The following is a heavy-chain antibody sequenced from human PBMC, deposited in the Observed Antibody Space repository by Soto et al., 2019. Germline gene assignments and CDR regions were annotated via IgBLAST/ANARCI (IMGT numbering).Heavy chain of an antibody. D-gene: IGHD5-12*01. J-gene: IGHJ3*02. CDR3: AKQGGYNLGAFDI. Sequence: QVQLQESGPGLVKPSETLSLTCTVSGGSVSSGSYYWSWIRQPPGKGLEWIGYIYYSGSTNYNPSLKRRVTISVDTSKNQFSLKLSSVTAADTAVYYCAKQGGYNLGAFDIWGQGTMVTVSS. CDR2: IYYSGST. V-gene: IGHV4-61*01. CDR1: GGSVSSGSYY.